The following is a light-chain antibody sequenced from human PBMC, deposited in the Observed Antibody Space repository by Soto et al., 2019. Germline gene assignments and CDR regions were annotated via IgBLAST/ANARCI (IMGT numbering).Light chain of an antibody. CDR3: HQCGSSPT. V-gene: IGKV3-20*01. J-gene: IGKJ1*01. CDR1: QTISSNN. Sequence: EIVLTQSPGTLSLSPGERATLSCRASQTISSNNLAWYQQKPGRAPRILIYAASNRVAGIPDRFSGSGSGTDFTLTISRLEPGDSAVYFCHQCGSSPTFGQGTKVELK. CDR2: AAS.